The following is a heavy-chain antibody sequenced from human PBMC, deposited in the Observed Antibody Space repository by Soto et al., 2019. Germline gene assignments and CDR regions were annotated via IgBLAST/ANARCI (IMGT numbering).Heavy chain of an antibody. V-gene: IGHV1-18*04. CDR1: GYTFTNYG. CDR2: ISTNNGNT. D-gene: IGHD3-3*01. Sequence: QVQLVQSGAEVKKPGASVKVSYKASGYTFTNYGISWVRQAPGQGLEWMGRISTNNGNTNYAQKVQGRVTMTTDTYTRTAYMELRSLRSDDTAGYSCARNSFGVVGRGGIDVWGQGTTVPVSS. J-gene: IGHJ6*01. CDR3: ARNSFGVVGRGGIDV.